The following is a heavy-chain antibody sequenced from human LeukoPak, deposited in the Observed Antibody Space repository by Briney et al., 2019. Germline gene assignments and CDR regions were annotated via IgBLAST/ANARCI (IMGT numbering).Heavy chain of an antibody. V-gene: IGHV3-74*01. J-gene: IGHJ6*02. CDR3: AKDKGWGYSSYVYYGMDV. CDR1: GFTFSSYW. CDR2: INSDGSST. D-gene: IGHD1-26*01. Sequence: PGGSLRLSCAASGFTFSSYWMHWVRQAPGKGLVWVSRINSDGSSTSYADSVKGRFTISRDNAKNTLYLQMNSLRAEDAAVYYCAKDKGWGYSSYVYYGMDVWGQGTTVTVSS.